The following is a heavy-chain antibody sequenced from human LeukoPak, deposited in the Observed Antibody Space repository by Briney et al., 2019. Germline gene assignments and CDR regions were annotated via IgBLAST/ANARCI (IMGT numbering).Heavy chain of an antibody. CDR2: INTDGSST. Sequence: PGGSLRLSCGASGFTFSSHWMQWVRQAPGKRLVWVSRINTDGSSTAYADSVKGRFIISRDNAKNTLYLEMNSLRAEDTAVYYCVRELAAALWDWGQGTLVTVPS. CDR1: GFTFSSHW. V-gene: IGHV3-74*01. J-gene: IGHJ4*02. CDR3: VRELAAALWD. D-gene: IGHD6-13*01.